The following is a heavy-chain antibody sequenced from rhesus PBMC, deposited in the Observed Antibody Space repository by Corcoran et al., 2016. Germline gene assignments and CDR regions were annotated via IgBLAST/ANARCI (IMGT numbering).Heavy chain of an antibody. D-gene: IGHD2-8*01. CDR2: IYGSSTRT. V-gene: IGHV4S10*01. CDR3: ARWGYCSGGVCYADFDY. Sequence: QVQLQESGPGVVKPSETLSLTCAVSGGSISDSYRWSWIRQPPGKGLEWFGYIYGSSTRTNYNPSLKRRVTISKDTSKNPFSLKLSSVTAADTAVYYCARWGYCSGGVCYADFDYWGQGVLVTVSS. CDR1: GGSISDSYR. J-gene: IGHJ4*01.